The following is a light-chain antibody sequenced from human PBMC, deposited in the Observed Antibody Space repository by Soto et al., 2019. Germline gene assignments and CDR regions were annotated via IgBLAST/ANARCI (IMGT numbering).Light chain of an antibody. CDR2: DVA. Sequence: QSALTQPASVSGSPGQSITISCTGTSTYVGRYNYVSKYQQHPGKAPKLMIYDVANRPSGVSNRFSGSKSGITASLTISGLQAEDEADYYCSSYTTSCTYVFGTGTKVTVL. CDR1: STYVGRYNY. J-gene: IGLJ1*01. V-gene: IGLV2-14*01. CDR3: SSYTTSCTYV.